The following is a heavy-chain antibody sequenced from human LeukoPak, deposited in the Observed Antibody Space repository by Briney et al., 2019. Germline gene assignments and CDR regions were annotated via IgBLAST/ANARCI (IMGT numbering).Heavy chain of an antibody. V-gene: IGHV1-18*01. CDR3: ARAGGITGENWFDP. J-gene: IGHJ5*02. D-gene: IGHD1-20*01. CDR1: GYTFTSYG. Sequence: ASVKVSCKASGYTFTSYGISWVRQAPGQGLEWMGWISAYNGNTNYAQKLQGRVTMTTDTSTSTAYMELRSPRSDDTAVYYCARAGGITGENWFDPWGQGTLVTVSS. CDR2: ISAYNGNT.